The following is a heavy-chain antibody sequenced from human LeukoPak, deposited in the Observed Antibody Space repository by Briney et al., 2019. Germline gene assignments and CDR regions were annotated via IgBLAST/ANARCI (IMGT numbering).Heavy chain of an antibody. CDR1: GFTISSYS. V-gene: IGHV3-48*02. D-gene: IGHD1-26*01. J-gene: IGHJ4*02. Sequence: GGSLRLSCAASGFTISSYSMNWVRQAPGKGLEWVSYISSSSSTIFYADSVKGRFTISRDNAKNSLYLQMHSLRDEDTAVYYCARAWYSWGYYFDYWGQGTLVTVSS. CDR2: ISSSSSTI. CDR3: ARAWYSWGYYFDY.